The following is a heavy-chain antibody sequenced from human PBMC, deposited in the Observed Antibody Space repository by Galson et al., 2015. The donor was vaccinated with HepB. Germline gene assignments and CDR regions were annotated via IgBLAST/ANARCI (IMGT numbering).Heavy chain of an antibody. V-gene: IGHV1-18*04. J-gene: IGHJ3*02. CDR3: ARDDPLTGAFDI. Sequence: SVKVSCKASGYTLTSYGISWVRQAPGQGPEGMGWISAYNGNTNYAQKLQGRVTMTTDTSTSTAYMELRSLRPDDTAVYYCARDDPLTGAFDIWGQGTMVTVSS. CDR1: GYTLTSYG. D-gene: IGHD7-27*01. CDR2: ISAYNGNT.